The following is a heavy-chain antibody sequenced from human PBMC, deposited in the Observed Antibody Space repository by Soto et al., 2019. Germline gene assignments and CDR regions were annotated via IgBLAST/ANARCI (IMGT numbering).Heavy chain of an antibody. D-gene: IGHD2-15*01. V-gene: IGHV4-4*02. Sequence: SETLSLTCAVSGCSISTTHWWTWVRQPPGKGLEWIGEIYHSGSTNYNPSLKSRVTISVDNSKNQFSLKLSSVTAADTAVYYCARGGLGYCSGGSCYSAELSRYYYGMDVWGQGTTVT. J-gene: IGHJ6*02. CDR3: ARGGLGYCSGGSCYSAELSRYYYGMDV. CDR1: GCSISTTHW. CDR2: IYHSGST.